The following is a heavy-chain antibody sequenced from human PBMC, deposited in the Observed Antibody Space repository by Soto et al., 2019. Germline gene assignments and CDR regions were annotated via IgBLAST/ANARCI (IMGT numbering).Heavy chain of an antibody. V-gene: IGHV3-21*01. CDR2: ISSSGYI. Sequence: LRLSYPASGFNFNGYTVNFVRQGPGKRLEWLSSISSSGYIFSTDSVRGRFTISRDNAKNSVYLQINSLRAEDTAVYFCARDCSGGSCYPGMDVWGQGTTVTVSS. J-gene: IGHJ6*02. D-gene: IGHD2-15*01. CDR1: GFNFNGYT. CDR3: ARDCSGGSCYPGMDV.